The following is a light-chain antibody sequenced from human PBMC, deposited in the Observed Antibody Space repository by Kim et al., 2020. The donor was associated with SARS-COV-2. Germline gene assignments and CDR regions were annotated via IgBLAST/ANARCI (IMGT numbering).Light chain of an antibody. CDR2: GAS. V-gene: IGKV3-20*01. CDR3: QQYGSSLIT. J-gene: IGKJ5*01. Sequence: EIVLTQSPGTLSLSPGERATLSCRASQSVSSSYFAWYQQRPGQAPSLLIYGASSRATGIPDRFSGSGSGTDFTLTINRLEPEDFAVYYCQQYGSSLITFGQGTRLEIK. CDR1: QSVSSSY.